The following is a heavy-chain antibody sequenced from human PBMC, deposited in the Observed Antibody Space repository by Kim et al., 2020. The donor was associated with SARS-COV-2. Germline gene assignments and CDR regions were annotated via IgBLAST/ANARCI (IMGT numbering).Heavy chain of an antibody. D-gene: IGHD3-10*01. V-gene: IGHV3-33*01. Sequence: GGSLRLSCAASGFTFNSYGMYWVRQAPGKGLEWVAVIWYDGSNKYYADSVKGRFTISRDNSKKTLYLQMNSLRAEDTAVYYCARDRPYYYGSGSTTDAEFDYWGQGTLVTVSS. CDR3: ARDRPYYYGSGSTTDAEFDY. CDR2: IWYDGSNK. CDR1: GFTFNSYG. J-gene: IGHJ4*02.